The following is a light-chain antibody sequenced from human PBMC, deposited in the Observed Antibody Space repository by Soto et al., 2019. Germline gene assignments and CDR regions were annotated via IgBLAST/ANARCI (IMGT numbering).Light chain of an antibody. Sequence: GDSVTITCRASQNISTSLAWDQHKPGKAPTLLMFDVSNLESGVPSRFSGSGSRTEFTLTISSLHSDDFATYYCQQYDYSRTFGQGTKVDIK. V-gene: IGKV1-5*01. CDR1: QNISTS. J-gene: IGKJ1*01. CDR2: DVS. CDR3: QQYDYSRT.